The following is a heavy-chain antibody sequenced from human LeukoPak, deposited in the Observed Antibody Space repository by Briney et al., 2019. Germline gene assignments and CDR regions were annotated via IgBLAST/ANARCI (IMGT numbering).Heavy chain of an antibody. D-gene: IGHD3/OR15-3a*01. J-gene: IGHJ4*02. CDR1: GFTVSSSY. Sequence: GGSLRLSCAASGFTVSSSYMNWVRQAPGKGLEWVSVIYSGGSTYYADSVKGRFTISRDNSKNTLYLQMNSLRAEDTAVYYCTRAVAADDFSPGYWGQGTLVTVSS. V-gene: IGHV3-53*01. CDR2: IYSGGST. CDR3: TRAVAADDFSPGY.